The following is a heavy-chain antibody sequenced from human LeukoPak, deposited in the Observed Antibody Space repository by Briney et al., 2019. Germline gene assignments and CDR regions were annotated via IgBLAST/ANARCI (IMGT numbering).Heavy chain of an antibody. CDR3: ARGRQEVSMIVVVMTAVSYYLDV. CDR1: GGSFSGYY. CDR2: INRSGRI. Sequence: SETLSLTCAVYGGSFSGYYWTWIRQAPGKGLEWIGEINRSGRISYNPSLKSRLTISVDASENQFSLNLRSLTAADTAVYYCARGRQEVSMIVVVMTAVSYYLDVWGKGTTVTVS. V-gene: IGHV4-34*01. J-gene: IGHJ6*03. D-gene: IGHD3-22*01.